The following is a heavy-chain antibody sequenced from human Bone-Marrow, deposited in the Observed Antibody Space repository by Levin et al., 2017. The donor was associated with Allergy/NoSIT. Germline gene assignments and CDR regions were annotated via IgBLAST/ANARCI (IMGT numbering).Heavy chain of an antibody. Sequence: ASVKVSCKASGYTFTGYYMHWVRQAPGQGLEWMGRINPNSGGTNYAQKFQGRVTMTRDTSISTAYMELSRLRSDDTAVYYCAKSVVPAAGGYYMDVWGKGTTVTVSS. CDR2: INPNSGGT. D-gene: IGHD2-2*01. J-gene: IGHJ6*03. CDR3: AKSVVPAAGGYYMDV. CDR1: GYTFTGYY. V-gene: IGHV1-2*06.